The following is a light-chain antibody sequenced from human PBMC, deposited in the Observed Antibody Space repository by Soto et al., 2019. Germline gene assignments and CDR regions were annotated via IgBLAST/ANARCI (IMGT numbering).Light chain of an antibody. CDR3: QQYGSSAPIT. CDR1: HSVTNNN. V-gene: IGKV3-20*01. J-gene: IGKJ5*01. CDR2: GAS. Sequence: ILWTQSPGSLSLSHWERATLSCRASHSVTNNNLNWYQQKPGQAPRLLIYGASIRATGTPDRFSGSGSETDFTLTISRLEPEDFALYYCQQYGSSAPITFGQGTRLEIK.